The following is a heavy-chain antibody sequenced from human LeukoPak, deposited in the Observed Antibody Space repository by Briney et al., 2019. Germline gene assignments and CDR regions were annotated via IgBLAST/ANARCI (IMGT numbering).Heavy chain of an antibody. D-gene: IGHD1-26*01. V-gene: IGHV4-61*02. CDR2: IYTSGST. CDR1: GGSISSGSYY. CDR3: ATAGGATPWPSWDY. J-gene: IGHJ4*02. Sequence: SETLSLTCTVSGGSISSGSYYWSWIRQPAGKGLEWIGRIYTSGSTNYNPSLKSRVTISVDTSKNQFSLKLSSVTAADTAVYYCATAGGATPWPSWDYWGQGTLVTVSS.